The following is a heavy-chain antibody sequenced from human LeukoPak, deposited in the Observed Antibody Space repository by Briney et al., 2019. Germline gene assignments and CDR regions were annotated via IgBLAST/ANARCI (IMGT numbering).Heavy chain of an antibody. D-gene: IGHD1-26*01. CDR1: GFTFSSYA. J-gene: IGHJ4*02. CDR2: ISYDGSNK. CDR3: ARDRGSYYVWYYFDY. V-gene: IGHV3-30-3*01. Sequence: PGRPLRLSCAASGFTFSSYAMHWVRQAPGKGLEWVAVISYDGSNKYYADSVKGRFTISRDNSKNTLYLQMNSLRAEDTAVYYCARDRGSYYVWYYFDYWGQGTLVTVSS.